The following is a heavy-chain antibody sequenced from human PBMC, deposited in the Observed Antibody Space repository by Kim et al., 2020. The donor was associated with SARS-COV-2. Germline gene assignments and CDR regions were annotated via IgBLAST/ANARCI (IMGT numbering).Heavy chain of an antibody. CDR3: ARWGENSDYYESSGPDAFNI. CDR2: IIPIFGTA. CDR1: GGTFSSYA. J-gene: IGHJ3*02. D-gene: IGHD3-22*01. V-gene: IGHV1-69*13. Sequence: SVKVSCKASGGTFSSYAISWVRQAPGQGLEWMGGIIPIFGTANYAQKFQGRVTITADESTSTAYMELSSLRSEDTAVYYCARWGENSDYYESSGPDAFNIWGEGTMVTVSS.